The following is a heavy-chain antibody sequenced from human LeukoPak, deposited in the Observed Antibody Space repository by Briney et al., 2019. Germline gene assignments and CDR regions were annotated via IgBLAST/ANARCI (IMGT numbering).Heavy chain of an antibody. D-gene: IGHD3-10*01. V-gene: IGHV3-7*01. CDR3: ARPMVRGANDY. CDR2: IKQDGSEK. Sequence: GGSLRLSCAASGFTFSSYSMNWVRQAPGKGLEWVANIKQDGSEKYYVDSVKGRFTISRDNAKNSLYLQMNSLRAEDTAVYYCARPMVRGANDYWGQGTLVTVSS. J-gene: IGHJ4*02. CDR1: GFTFSSYS.